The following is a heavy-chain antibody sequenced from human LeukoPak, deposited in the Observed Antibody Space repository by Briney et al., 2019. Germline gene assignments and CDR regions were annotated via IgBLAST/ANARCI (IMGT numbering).Heavy chain of an antibody. CDR3: ARGRVRRVLDPYYFDY. CDR2: IIPIFGIA. D-gene: IGHD1-1*01. Sequence: GSSVKVSCKASGGTFSSYAISWVRQAPGQGLEWMGRIIPIFGIANYAQKFQGGVTITADKSTSTAYMELSSLRSEDTAVYYCARGRVRRVLDPYYFDYWGQGTLVTVSS. V-gene: IGHV1-69*04. CDR1: GGTFSSYA. J-gene: IGHJ4*02.